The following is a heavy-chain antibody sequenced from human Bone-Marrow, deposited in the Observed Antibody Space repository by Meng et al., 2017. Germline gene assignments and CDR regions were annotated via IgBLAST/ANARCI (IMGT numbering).Heavy chain of an antibody. D-gene: IGHD3-9*01. CDR3: ARDTRYFDWLSAAEFNNWFDP. V-gene: IGHV1-18*01. J-gene: IGHJ5*02. Sequence: ASVKVSCKASGYTFTSYGISWMRQAPGQGLEWMGWISAYNGNTNYAQKLQGRVTMTTDTSTSTAYMELRSLRSDDTAVYYCARDTRYFDWLSAAEFNNWFDPWGQGTLVTVSS. CDR2: ISAYNGNT. CDR1: GYTFTSYG.